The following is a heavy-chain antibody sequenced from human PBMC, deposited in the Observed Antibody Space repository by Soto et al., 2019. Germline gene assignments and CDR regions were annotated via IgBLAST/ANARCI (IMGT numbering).Heavy chain of an antibody. CDR2: IYWDDDT. Sequence: QITLKESGPTLVKPTQTLTLTCTFSGFSLSTTGVGVGWIRQPPGKALESLALIYWDDDTRYTPSLKSRLTITDDPSKDQVVLTMTNMDPVNTATYYCAHSLIAAAGPDWFDPWGQGTLVTVSS. CDR3: AHSLIAAAGPDWFDP. J-gene: IGHJ5*02. CDR1: GFSLSTTGVG. D-gene: IGHD6-13*01. V-gene: IGHV2-5*02.